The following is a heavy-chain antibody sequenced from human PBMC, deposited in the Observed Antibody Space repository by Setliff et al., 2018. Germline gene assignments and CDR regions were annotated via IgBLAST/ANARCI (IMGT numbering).Heavy chain of an antibody. CDR2: IYYTGST. Sequence: SETLSLTCTVSGGSISSSSHYWGWIRQPPGKGLEWIGSIYYTGSTYYNPSLKSRVTMSVDTSKRQFSLKLGSATAADTAVYYCARDMGQPYYFESWGLGTLVTVPS. D-gene: IGHD1-1*01. V-gene: IGHV4-39*07. CDR1: GGSISSSSHY. CDR3: ARDMGQPYYFES. J-gene: IGHJ4*02.